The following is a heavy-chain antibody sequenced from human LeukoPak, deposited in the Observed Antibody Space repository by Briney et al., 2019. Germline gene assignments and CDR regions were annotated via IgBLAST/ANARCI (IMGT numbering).Heavy chain of an antibody. Sequence: GTSVKVSCKASGFTFTSSAMQWVRQARGQRLEWIGWIVVGSGNTNYAQKFQERVTITRDMSTSTAYMELSSLRSEDTAVYYCAADPNFWSGYYEETQFDPWGQGILVTVSS. CDR2: IVVGSGNT. J-gene: IGHJ5*02. CDR3: AADPNFWSGYYEETQFDP. V-gene: IGHV1-58*02. CDR1: GFTFTSSA. D-gene: IGHD3-3*01.